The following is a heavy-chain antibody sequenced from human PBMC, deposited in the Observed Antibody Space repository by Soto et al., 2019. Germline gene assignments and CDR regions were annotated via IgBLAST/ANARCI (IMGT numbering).Heavy chain of an antibody. CDR1: GGSISSSSYY. CDR3: AREYSGYDLYWFDP. D-gene: IGHD5-12*01. CDR2: IYYSGST. Sequence: PSETLSLTCTVSGGSISSSSYYWGWIRQPPGKGLEWIGSIYYSGSTYYNPSLKSRVTISVDTSKNQFSLKLSSVTAADTAVYYCAREYSGYDLYWFDPWGQGTLVTVSS. J-gene: IGHJ5*02. V-gene: IGHV4-39*02.